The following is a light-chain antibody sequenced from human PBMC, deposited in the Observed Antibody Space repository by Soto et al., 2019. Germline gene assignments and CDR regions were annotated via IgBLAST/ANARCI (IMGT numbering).Light chain of an antibody. Sequence: DIQMTQSPSTLSASVKDSVTITCRASQSISNWLAWYQQKPGKAPNLLIYQASVLESGVPSRFSGSGSGTEFTLTISGLQPDDFATYYCQQYDGYPWTFGQGTKVDIK. CDR2: QAS. CDR1: QSISNW. J-gene: IGKJ1*01. CDR3: QQYDGYPWT. V-gene: IGKV1-5*03.